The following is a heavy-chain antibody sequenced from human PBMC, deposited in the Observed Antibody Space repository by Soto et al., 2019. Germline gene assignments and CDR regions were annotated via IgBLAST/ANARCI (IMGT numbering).Heavy chain of an antibody. CDR2: IKSKTDGGTT. J-gene: IGHJ3*02. V-gene: IGHV3-15*07. CDR3: TATLSYGGPYDAFDI. D-gene: IGHD1-26*01. Sequence: GGSLSLSCAASGFTFSNAWMNWVRQAPGKGLEWVGRIKSKTDGGTTDYAAPVKGRFTISRDDSKNTLYLQMNSLKTEDTAVYYCTATLSYGGPYDAFDIWGQGTMVTVSS. CDR1: GFTFSNAW.